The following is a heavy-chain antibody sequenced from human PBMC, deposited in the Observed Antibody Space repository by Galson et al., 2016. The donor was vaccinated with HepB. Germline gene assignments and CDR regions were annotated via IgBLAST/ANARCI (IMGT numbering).Heavy chain of an antibody. D-gene: IGHD2-21*01. CDR3: ACDRQIVGTFDI. CDR2: ISWNSNNI. J-gene: IGHJ3*02. V-gene: IGHV3-9*01. CDR1: GFTFDDYA. Sequence: SLRLSCAASGFTFDDYAMNWVRQIPGKGLEWVSRISWNSNNIGYADSVKGRFSISRDNAKNTLYLEMNSLRSEDTALYYCACDRQIVGTFDIWGQGTMVTVSS.